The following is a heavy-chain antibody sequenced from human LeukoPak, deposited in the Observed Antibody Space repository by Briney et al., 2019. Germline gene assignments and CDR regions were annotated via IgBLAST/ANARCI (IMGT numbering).Heavy chain of an antibody. CDR2: INTDGSDT. D-gene: IGHD5-18*01. J-gene: IGHJ4*02. V-gene: IGHV3-74*01. Sequence: GGSLRLSCAASGFTFSNYWMHWVRQAPGKGLVWVSRINTDGSDTSYADSVKGRFTISRDNAKNTLYLQMNSLRVEDTAVYYCARILQHFDYWGQGTLVTVSS. CDR1: GFTFSNYW. CDR3: ARILQHFDY.